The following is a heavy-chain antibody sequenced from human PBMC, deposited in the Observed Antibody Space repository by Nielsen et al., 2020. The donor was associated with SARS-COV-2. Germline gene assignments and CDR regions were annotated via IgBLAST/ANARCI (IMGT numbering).Heavy chain of an antibody. CDR1: DNTFFSYS. Sequence: ASVKVSCKASDNTFFSYSIIWVRQAPGQGLEWMGRISANNGNVKYAQNLQGRVTMTEDTSTDTAYMELSSLRSEDTAVYYCATSSATVTTGWFDPWGQGTLLTVSS. J-gene: IGHJ5*01. CDR2: ISANNGNV. D-gene: IGHD4-17*01. CDR3: ATSSATVTTGWFDP. V-gene: IGHV1-18*04.